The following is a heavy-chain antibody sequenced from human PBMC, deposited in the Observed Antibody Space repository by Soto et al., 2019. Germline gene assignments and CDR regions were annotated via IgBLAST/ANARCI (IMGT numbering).Heavy chain of an antibody. CDR3: MRCSNVNNFGYFDL. D-gene: IGHD1-20*01. J-gene: IGHJ2*01. CDR1: GFTFGGYG. CDR2: IWYDSRNE. V-gene: IGHV3-33*01. Sequence: QIQLVESGGGVVQSGRSLRLSCAASGFTFGGYGMHWVRQAPGRGLEWVTFIWYDSRNEDYADSVKGRFTISRDNSKNTLYLQMDNLRVEDTAMYYCMRCSNVNNFGYFDLWGRGTMVTVFS.